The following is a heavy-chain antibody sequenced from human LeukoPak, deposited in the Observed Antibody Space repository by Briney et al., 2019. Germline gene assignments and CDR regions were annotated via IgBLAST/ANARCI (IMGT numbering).Heavy chain of an antibody. V-gene: IGHV1-18*01. Sequence: ASVKVTCKASGYTFTSYGISWVRQAPGQGLEWMGWISAYNGNTNYAQKLQGRVTMTTDTSTSTAYMQLRSLRSDDTAVYYCAIVDTAMVGDYWGQGTLVTVSS. CDR3: AIVDTAMVGDY. J-gene: IGHJ4*02. CDR1: GYTFTSYG. D-gene: IGHD5-18*01. CDR2: ISAYNGNT.